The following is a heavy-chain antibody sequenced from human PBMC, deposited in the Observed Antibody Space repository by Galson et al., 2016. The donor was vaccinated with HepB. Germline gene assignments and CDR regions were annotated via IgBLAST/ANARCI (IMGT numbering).Heavy chain of an antibody. CDR2: ISGDGGST. V-gene: IGHV3-23*01. D-gene: IGHD6-19*01. Sequence: SLRLSCAASGFTFGRYAMSWVRQAPGKRLEWLSAISGDGGSTYYAGSVQGRFTSSRDRSTNTMYLQMNSLRTDDTAVYYCARFTQEWLDRVYYFDYWGQGTLVTVSS. CDR3: ARFTQEWLDRVYYFDY. J-gene: IGHJ4*02. CDR1: GFTFGRYA.